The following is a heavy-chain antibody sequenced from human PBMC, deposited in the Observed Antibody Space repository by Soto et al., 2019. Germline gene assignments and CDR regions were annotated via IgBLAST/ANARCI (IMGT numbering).Heavy chain of an antibody. J-gene: IGHJ6*02. V-gene: IGHV1-69*06. CDR3: ARDRPYSNYEGGGYYYGMDV. CDR1: GGTFSSYA. CDR2: IIPIFGTA. Sequence: ASVKVSCKASGGTFSSYAISWVRQAPGQGLEWMGGIIPIFGTANYAQKFQGRVTITADKSTSTAYMELSSLRSEDTAVYYCARDRPYSNYEGGGYYYGMDVWGQGTTVTVSS. D-gene: IGHD4-4*01.